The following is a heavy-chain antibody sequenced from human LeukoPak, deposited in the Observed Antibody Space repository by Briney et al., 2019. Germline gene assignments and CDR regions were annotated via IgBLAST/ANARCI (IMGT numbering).Heavy chain of an antibody. D-gene: IGHD3-22*01. J-gene: IGHJ3*02. Sequence: PGGSLRLSCAASGFTFDDYAMHWVRQAPGKGLEWVSGISWNSGSIGYADSVKGRFTISRDNAKNSLYLRMNSLRAEDTALYYCAKGRERYYDSSGYLRHDAFDIWGQGTMVTVSS. CDR1: GFTFDDYA. V-gene: IGHV3-9*01. CDR2: ISWNSGSI. CDR3: AKGRERYYDSSGYLRHDAFDI.